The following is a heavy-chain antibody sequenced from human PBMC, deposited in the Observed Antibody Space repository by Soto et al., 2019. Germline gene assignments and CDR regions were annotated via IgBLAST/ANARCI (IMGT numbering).Heavy chain of an antibody. D-gene: IGHD5-18*01. J-gene: IGHJ6*02. CDR2: IIPIFGTA. CDR1: GGTFSSYA. V-gene: IGHV1-69*13. CDR3: AMNTRYSPLNYYYYYGMDV. Sequence: AVKVSCKASGGTFSSYAISWVRQAPGQGLEWMGGIIPIFGTANYAQKFQGRVTITADESTSTAYMELSSLRSEDTAVYYFAMNTRYSPLNYYYYYGMDVWGQGTTVTVSS.